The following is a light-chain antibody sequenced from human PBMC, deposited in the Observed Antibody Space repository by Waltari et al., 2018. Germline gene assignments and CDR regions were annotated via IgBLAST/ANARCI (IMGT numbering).Light chain of an antibody. CDR2: GAS. Sequence: EIVLTQSPGTLSLSPGERATLSCRASQSVSSSYLAWYQQKPGQAPRVLIHGASNRATGIPDRCSGSGSGTDFTFTISRLEPEDFAVYYCQQYGSSPWTFGQGTKVEIK. CDR3: QQYGSSPWT. CDR1: QSVSSSY. V-gene: IGKV3-20*01. J-gene: IGKJ1*01.